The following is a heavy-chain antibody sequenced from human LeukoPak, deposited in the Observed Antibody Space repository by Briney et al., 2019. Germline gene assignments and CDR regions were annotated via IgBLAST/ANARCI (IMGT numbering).Heavy chain of an antibody. CDR2: INHSGST. CDR1: GGSFSGYY. D-gene: IGHD4-11*01. J-gene: IGHJ6*02. V-gene: IGHV4-34*01. Sequence: SETLSLTCAVYGGSFSGYYWSWIRQPPGKGLEWIGEINHSGSTNYNPSLKSRVTISVDTSKNQFSLKLSSVTAADTAVYYCARTVTLYGMDVWGQGTTVTVSS. CDR3: ARTVTLYGMDV.